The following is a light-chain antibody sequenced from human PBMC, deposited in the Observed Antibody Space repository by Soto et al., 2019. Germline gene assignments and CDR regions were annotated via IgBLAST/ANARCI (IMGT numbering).Light chain of an antibody. Sequence: DIVMTQSPLSLPVTPVEPASISCRSSEILLHSNGYNYLDWYLQKPGQSPQLLIYLGSNRASGVPDRFSGSGSGTDFTLKISRVEAEDVGVYYCMQPLQSWTFGQGTKVDI. CDR2: LGS. V-gene: IGKV2-28*01. J-gene: IGKJ1*01. CDR3: MQPLQSWT. CDR1: EILLHSNGYNY.